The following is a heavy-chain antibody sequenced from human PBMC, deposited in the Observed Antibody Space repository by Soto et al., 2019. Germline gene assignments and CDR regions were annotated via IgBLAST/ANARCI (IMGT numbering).Heavy chain of an antibody. CDR3: AEDQGYSSGWY. J-gene: IGHJ4*02. CDR2: ISYDGSNK. Sequence: LRLSCAASGFTFSSYGMHWVRQAPGKGLEWVAVISYDGSNKYYADSVKGRFTISRDNSKNTLYLQMNSLRAEDTAVYYCAEDQGYSSGWYWGQGTLVTVSS. D-gene: IGHD6-19*01. V-gene: IGHV3-30*18. CDR1: GFTFSSYG.